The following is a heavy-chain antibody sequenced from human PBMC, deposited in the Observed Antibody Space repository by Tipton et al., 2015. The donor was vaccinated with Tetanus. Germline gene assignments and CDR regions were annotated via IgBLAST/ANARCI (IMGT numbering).Heavy chain of an antibody. CDR1: GGSFSGYS. D-gene: IGHD5-12*01. V-gene: IGHV4-34*06. CDR2: VNHSGSS. CDR3: VRGTDIVNSSGSWFVP. Sequence: TLSLTCAVYGGSFSGYSWSWFRQPPGKGLEWIGEVNHSGSSNYNPSLKSRVTISVDTSKNQVSLKVASVTAADTAVYYCVRGTDIVNSSGSWFVPGGQGTLVTVSS. J-gene: IGHJ5*02.